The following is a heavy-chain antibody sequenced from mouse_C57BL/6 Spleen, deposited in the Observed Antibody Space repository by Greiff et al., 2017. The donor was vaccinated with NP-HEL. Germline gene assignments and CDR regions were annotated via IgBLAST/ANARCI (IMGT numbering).Heavy chain of an antibody. V-gene: IGHV1-61*01. CDR2: IYPSDSET. CDR3: ARRGLGRNYAMDY. Sequence: VQLQQSGAELVRPGSSVKLSCKASGYTFTSYWMDWVKQRPGQGLEWIGNIYPSDSETHYNQKFKDKATLTVDKSSSTAYMQLSSLTSEDSAVYYCARRGLGRNYAMDYWGQGTSVTVSS. D-gene: IGHD4-1*01. CDR1: GYTFTSYW. J-gene: IGHJ4*01.